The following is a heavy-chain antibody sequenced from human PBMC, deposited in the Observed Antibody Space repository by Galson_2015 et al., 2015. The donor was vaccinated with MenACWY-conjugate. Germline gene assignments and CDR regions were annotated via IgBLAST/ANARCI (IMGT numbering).Heavy chain of an antibody. CDR1: GFTFTAYA. V-gene: IGHV3-23*01. Sequence: SLRLSCAASGFTFTAYAMSWVRQAPGKGLEWIAAISRSGDNTYYADYVKGRFTISRDNSKNKLFLKMSSLRAEDTSLYYCAKEILLEYWGQGTLVAVSS. CDR3: AKEILLEY. CDR2: ISRSGDNT. J-gene: IGHJ4*02. D-gene: IGHD1-1*01.